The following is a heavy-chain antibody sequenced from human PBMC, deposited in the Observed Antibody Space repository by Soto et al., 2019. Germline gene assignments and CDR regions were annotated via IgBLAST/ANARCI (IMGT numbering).Heavy chain of an antibody. D-gene: IGHD3-22*01. CDR2: IYYSGST. J-gene: IGHJ4*02. Sequence: PSETLSLTCTVSGGSISSYYWSWIRQPPGKGLEWIGYIYYSGSTNYNPSLKSRVTISVDTSKNQFSLKLSSVTAADTAVYYCASQHYYDSSGYYVFDWGQGTLVTVSS. V-gene: IGHV4-59*08. CDR1: GGSISSYY. CDR3: ASQHYYDSSGYYVFD.